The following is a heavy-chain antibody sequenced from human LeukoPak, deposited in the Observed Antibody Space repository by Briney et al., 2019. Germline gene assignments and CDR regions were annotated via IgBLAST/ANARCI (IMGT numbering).Heavy chain of an antibody. CDR3: ARGWTLWFGELLGY. Sequence: GASVKVSCKASGYTFTSYDINWVRQATGQGLEWMGWINPNSGGTNYAQKFQGRVTMTRDTSISTAYMELSRLRSDDTAVYYCARGWTLWFGELLGYWGQGTLVTVSS. J-gene: IGHJ4*02. CDR2: INPNSGGT. V-gene: IGHV1-2*02. D-gene: IGHD3-10*01. CDR1: GYTFTSYD.